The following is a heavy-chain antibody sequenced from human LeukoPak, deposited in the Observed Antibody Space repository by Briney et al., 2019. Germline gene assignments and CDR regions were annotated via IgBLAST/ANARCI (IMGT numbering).Heavy chain of an antibody. J-gene: IGHJ3*02. Sequence: GGSLRLSCAASGFTLSNAWMSWGRQAPGKGLEWVGRIKTKTDGGTRDYAASVKGRFNISRDDSKNTLYLQMSSLKTEDTAVYYCSRGGGAFDIWGQGTMVTVSS. CDR2: IKTKTDGGTR. CDR3: SRGGGAFDI. V-gene: IGHV3-15*01. CDR1: GFTLSNAW. D-gene: IGHD1-26*01.